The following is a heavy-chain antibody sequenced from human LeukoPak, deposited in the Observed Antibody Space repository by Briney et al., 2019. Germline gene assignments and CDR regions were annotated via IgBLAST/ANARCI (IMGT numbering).Heavy chain of an antibody. Sequence: PGGSLRLSCAASGFTFNNYDMHWVRQGPGMGLEWVAFIRYDGSNECYADSVKGRFTISRDNSKNTLYLQMNSLRAEDTAVYYCVGDFDYRGQGTLVTVSS. CDR1: GFTFNNYD. J-gene: IGHJ4*02. CDR3: VGDFDY. V-gene: IGHV3-30*02. D-gene: IGHD3-16*01. CDR2: IRYDGSNE.